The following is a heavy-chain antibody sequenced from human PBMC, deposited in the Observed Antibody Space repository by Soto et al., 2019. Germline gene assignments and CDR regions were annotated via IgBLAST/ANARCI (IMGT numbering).Heavy chain of an antibody. J-gene: IGHJ6*02. CDR1: GFTFSSYA. D-gene: IGHD6-19*01. V-gene: IGHV3-30-3*01. CDR3: ARPWAAGSLGSYGLDV. Sequence: QVQLVESGGGVVQPGRSLRLSCAASGFTFSSYAMHWVRQAPGKGLEWVAVISYDGSNKYYADSVKGRFTISRDNSKNTLYLQMNSLRLEDTAVYYCARPWAAGSLGSYGLDVWGQGTTVTVSS. CDR2: ISYDGSNK.